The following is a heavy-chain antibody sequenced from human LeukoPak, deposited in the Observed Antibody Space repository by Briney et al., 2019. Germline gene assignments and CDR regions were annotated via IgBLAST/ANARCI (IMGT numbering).Heavy chain of an antibody. J-gene: IGHJ4*02. D-gene: IGHD5-12*01. CDR2: IYYSGST. CDR3: ARGPKGVAGYDYYFDY. Sequence: PSETLSLTCTVSGGSISSYYWSWIRQPPGKGLEWIGYIYYSGSTNYSPSLKSRVTISVDTSKNQFSLKLSSVTAADTAVYYCARGPKGVAGYDYYFDYWGQGTLVTVSS. CDR1: GGSISSYY. V-gene: IGHV4-59*12.